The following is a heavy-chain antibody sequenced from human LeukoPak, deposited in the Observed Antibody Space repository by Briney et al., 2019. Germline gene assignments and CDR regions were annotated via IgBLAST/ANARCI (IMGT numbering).Heavy chain of an antibody. Sequence: ASEKLSCKASGYAFTGNYNYWVRQAPRQGLEWKGWINPNSGGRKYAQKFQGRVTITRGTSITTDYMGLSRLRSDDTAVYYCAKGRVVAGSKSLTCYWFDPWGQGTLVTVSS. V-gene: IGHV1-2*02. CDR1: GYAFTGNY. CDR2: INPNSGGR. D-gene: IGHD6-19*01. J-gene: IGHJ5*02. CDR3: AKGRVVAGSKSLTCYWFDP.